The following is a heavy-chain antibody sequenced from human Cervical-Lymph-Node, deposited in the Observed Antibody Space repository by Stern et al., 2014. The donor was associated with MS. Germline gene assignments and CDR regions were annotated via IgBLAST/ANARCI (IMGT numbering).Heavy chain of an antibody. Sequence: VQLVESGSELKKPGASVNVSCRASGYTFTTYGLNWVRQAPGQGLEWMGWINTTTGTPTYAQGLTGRFVFSLDSSVSTAYLQISSLKAEDTSVYYCARLFLGAIRYGMDVWGQGTTVTVSS. V-gene: IGHV7-4-1*02. D-gene: IGHD4/OR15-4a*01. CDR2: INTTTGTP. CDR1: GYTFTTYG. J-gene: IGHJ6*02. CDR3: ARLFLGAIRYGMDV.